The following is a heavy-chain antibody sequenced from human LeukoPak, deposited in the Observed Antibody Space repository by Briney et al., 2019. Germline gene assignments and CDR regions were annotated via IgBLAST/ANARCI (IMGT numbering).Heavy chain of an antibody. J-gene: IGHJ5*02. CDR1: GYTFTSYY. D-gene: IGHD2-8*01. V-gene: IGHV1-46*01. CDR3: ARARMGYNWFDP. CDR2: INPSGGST. Sequence: GASVKVSCKASGYTFTSYYMHWVRQAPGQGLEWMGIINPSGGSTSYAQKFQGRVTMTRDMSTSTVHMELSSLRSEDTAVYYCARARMGYNWFDPWGQGTLVTVSS.